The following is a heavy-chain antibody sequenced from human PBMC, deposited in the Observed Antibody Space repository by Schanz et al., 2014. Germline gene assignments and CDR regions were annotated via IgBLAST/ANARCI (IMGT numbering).Heavy chain of an antibody. Sequence: EVQLVESGGGLVQPGESLRLSCAASGFSFSNYWMSWVRQAPGKGLEWVANIKQDGSEKYYVDPVKGRFTISRDNAKNSLYLQMNSLTAEDTAVYYCASGVRIDYWGQGTLVTVSS. J-gene: IGHJ4*02. CDR1: GFSFSNYW. D-gene: IGHD3-3*01. V-gene: IGHV3-7*02. CDR2: IKQDGSEK. CDR3: ASGVRIDY.